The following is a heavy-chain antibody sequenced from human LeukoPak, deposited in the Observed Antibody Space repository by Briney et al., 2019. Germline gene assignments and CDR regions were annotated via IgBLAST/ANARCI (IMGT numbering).Heavy chain of an antibody. Sequence: ASVKVSCKASGYTFTSYGISWVRQAPGQGLEWMGWISAYNGHTNYAQKLQGRVTMTTDTSTSTAYMELRSLRSDDTAVYYCARLTYCGGDCYDYFDYWGQGTLVTVSS. J-gene: IGHJ4*02. V-gene: IGHV1-18*01. D-gene: IGHD2-21*02. CDR3: ARLTYCGGDCYDYFDY. CDR1: GYTFTSYG. CDR2: ISAYNGHT.